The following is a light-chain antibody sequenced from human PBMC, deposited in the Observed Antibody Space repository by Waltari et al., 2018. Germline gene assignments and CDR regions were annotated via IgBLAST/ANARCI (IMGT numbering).Light chain of an antibody. CDR2: GAS. V-gene: IGKV3-11*01. CDR1: QGVSSY. CDR3: QQRSNWPRT. J-gene: IGKJ1*01. Sequence: EIVLTQSPATLSLSPGERATLSCRASQGVSSYLAWYQQQPGQAPRLLIYGASNRATGIPARFSGSGSGTDFTLTISSLEPEDFAVYYCQQRSNWPRTFGQGTKVEIK.